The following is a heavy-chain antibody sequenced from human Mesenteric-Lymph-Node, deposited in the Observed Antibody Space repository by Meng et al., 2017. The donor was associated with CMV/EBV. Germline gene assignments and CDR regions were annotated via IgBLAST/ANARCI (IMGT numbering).Heavy chain of an antibody. Sequence: SGGSISSSSWWSWVRQSPGKGLEWIGEIYHSRGTYYNPSLKSRVTVSVDKSKNQFSLKLSSVTAADTAVYYCARRLDDFWRGYPFDYWGQGTLVTVSS. CDR1: GGSISSSSW. J-gene: IGHJ4*02. V-gene: IGHV4-4*02. D-gene: IGHD3-3*01. CDR3: ARRLDDFWRGYPFDY. CDR2: IYHSRGT.